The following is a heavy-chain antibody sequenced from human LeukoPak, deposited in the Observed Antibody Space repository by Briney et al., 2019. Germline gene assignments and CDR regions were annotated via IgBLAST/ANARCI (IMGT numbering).Heavy chain of an antibody. CDR3: ARHRRLRYFDWLTPLDY. CDR1: GFTFSNAW. D-gene: IGHD3-9*01. Sequence: GSLRLSCAASGFTFSNAWMSWIRQPPGKGLEWIGEINHSGSTNYNPSLKSRVTISVDTSKNQFSLKLSSMTAADTAVYYCARHRRLRYFDWLTPLDYWGQGTLVTVSS. CDR2: INHSGST. J-gene: IGHJ4*02. V-gene: IGHV4-34*01.